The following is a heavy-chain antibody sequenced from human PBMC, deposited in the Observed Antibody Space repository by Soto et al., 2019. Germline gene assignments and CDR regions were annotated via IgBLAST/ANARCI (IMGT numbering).Heavy chain of an antibody. D-gene: IGHD2-21*02. J-gene: IGHJ6*02. Sequence: ASVKVSCKASGGTFSSYAISWVRQAPGQGLEWMGGIIPIFGTANYAQKFQGRVTITADESTSTAYMELSSLRSEDTAVYYCARAGSVVVTAIPQTAYYYYGMDVWGQGTMGTVSS. V-gene: IGHV1-69*13. CDR2: IIPIFGTA. CDR3: ARAGSVVVTAIPQTAYYYYGMDV. CDR1: GGTFSSYA.